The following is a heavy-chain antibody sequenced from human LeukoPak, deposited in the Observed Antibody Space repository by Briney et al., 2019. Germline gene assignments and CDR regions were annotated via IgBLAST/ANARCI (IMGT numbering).Heavy chain of an antibody. D-gene: IGHD3-10*01. CDR2: INPSGGST. CDR1: GYTFTMYY. CDR3: AREDAADDGSGSFSPFGASDI. J-gene: IGHJ3*02. Sequence: GASVKVSCKASGYTFTMYYMHWVRQAPGQGLEWMGIINPSGGSTIYAQKFQGRVTMTTDTSTTTVYMELSSLRSEDTAVYYCAREDAADDGSGSFSPFGASDIWGQGTMVTVSS. V-gene: IGHV1-46*01.